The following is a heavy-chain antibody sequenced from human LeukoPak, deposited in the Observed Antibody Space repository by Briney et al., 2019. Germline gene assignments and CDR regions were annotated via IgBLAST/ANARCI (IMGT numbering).Heavy chain of an antibody. D-gene: IGHD5-12*01. CDR3: ARDLDSGYDPLSGGGY. J-gene: IGHJ4*02. Sequence: GGSLRLSCAAFGFTFSSYSMNWVRQAPGKGLEWVSYISSSSSTIYYAASVKGRFTISRDNAKNSLYPQMNSLRAEDTAVYYCARDLDSGYDPLSGGGYWGQGTLVTVSS. CDR1: GFTFSSYS. V-gene: IGHV3-48*04. CDR2: ISSSSSTI.